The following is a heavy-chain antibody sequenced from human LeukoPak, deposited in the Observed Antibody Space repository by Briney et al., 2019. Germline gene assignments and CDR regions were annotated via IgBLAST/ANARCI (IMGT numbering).Heavy chain of an antibody. CDR2: INHNGST. J-gene: IGHJ4*02. Sequence: SETLSLTCAVYGGSFSCYYWSWIRQPPGKGLDWIGEINHNGSTNYNPSLKRRVPISLDTSKNQFSLKLSSVTAADTAVYYCARAPGWYFDYWGQGTLVTVSS. CDR1: GGSFSCYY. V-gene: IGHV4-34*01. CDR3: ARAPGWYFDY.